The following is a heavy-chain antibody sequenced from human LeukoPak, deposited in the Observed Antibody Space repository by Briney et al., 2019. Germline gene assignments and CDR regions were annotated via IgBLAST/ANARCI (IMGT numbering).Heavy chain of an antibody. V-gene: IGHV3-11*01. D-gene: IGHD3-22*01. J-gene: IGHJ6*03. CDR1: GFTFSDYY. Sequence: GGSLRLSCAASGFTFSDYYMSWIRQAPGKGLEWVSYISSSGSTIYYADSVKGRFTISRDNAKNSLYLQMNSLRAEDTAVYYCARGLTSGYYGHYYMDVWGKGTTVTVSS. CDR3: ARGLTSGYYGHYYMDV. CDR2: ISSSGSTI.